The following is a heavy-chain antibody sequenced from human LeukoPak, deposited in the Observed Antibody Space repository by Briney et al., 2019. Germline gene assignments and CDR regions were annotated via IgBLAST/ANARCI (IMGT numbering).Heavy chain of an antibody. CDR1: GFTFDDYV. D-gene: IGHD2-21*02. J-gene: IGHJ4*02. CDR2: ISGDGDST. Sequence: GGSLRLSCAASGFTFDDYVMHWVRQGPGKGLEWVSLISGDGDSTRYADSVKGRFTISRDNIKNSLYLQMNSLRTEDTAFYYCVKDMRCSGGDCYGPGDYRGQGTLVTVSP. V-gene: IGHV3-43*02. CDR3: VKDMRCSGGDCYGPGDY.